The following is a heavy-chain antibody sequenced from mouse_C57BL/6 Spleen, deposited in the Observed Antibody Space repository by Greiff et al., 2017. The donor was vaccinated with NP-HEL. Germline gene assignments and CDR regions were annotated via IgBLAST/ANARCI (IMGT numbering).Heavy chain of an antibody. J-gene: IGHJ4*01. CDR2: ISYDGSN. D-gene: IGHD2-4*01. CDR3: ARDGKLFYYDYDYYAMDY. V-gene: IGHV3-6*01. CDR1: GYSITSGYY. Sequence: ESGPGLVKPSQSLSLTCSVTGYSITSGYYWNWIRQSPGNKLEWMGYISYDGSNNYNPSLKNRISITRDTSKNQFFLKLNSVTTEDTATYYCARDGKLFYYDYDYYAMDYWGQGTSVTVSS.